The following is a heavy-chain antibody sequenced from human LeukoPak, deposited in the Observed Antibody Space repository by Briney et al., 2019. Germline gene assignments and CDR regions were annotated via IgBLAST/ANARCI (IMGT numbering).Heavy chain of an antibody. V-gene: IGHV1-46*03. J-gene: IGHJ4*02. CDR2: IKLGGSTT. D-gene: IGHD1-14*01. CDR1: GYTFTNYY. CDR3: AREIPESYYFDY. Sequence: ASVKVSCKASGYTFTNYYIHWVRQAPGQGLEWMGIIKLGGSTTTYTQKIRYTQKLQDRVTMTWDTSTSTAYMDLSSLRSEDAAVYYCAREIPESYYFDYWGQGTLVTVSS.